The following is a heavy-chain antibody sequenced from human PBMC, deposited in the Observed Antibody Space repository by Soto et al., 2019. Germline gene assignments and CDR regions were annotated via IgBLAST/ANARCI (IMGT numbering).Heavy chain of an antibody. J-gene: IGHJ3*02. D-gene: IGHD2-15*01. CDR3: ARDLPETTRGGLDI. V-gene: IGHV3-66*01. Sequence: EVQLVESGGGLVRPGGSLRLSCAASGLTVSSNYITWVRQAPGKGLEWVSVTYIGGTTYYADSFKGRFSVSRDNSRNTVHLQMNTLRAEDTAVYYCARDLPETTRGGLDIWGQGTMVTVSS. CDR1: GLTVSSNY. CDR2: TYIGGTT.